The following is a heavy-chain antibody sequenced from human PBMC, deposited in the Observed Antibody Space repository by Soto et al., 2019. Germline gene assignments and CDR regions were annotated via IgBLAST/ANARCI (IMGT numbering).Heavy chain of an antibody. CDR2: IDYSGST. J-gene: IGHJ6*03. D-gene: IGHD4-17*01. CDR1: GGSISSGGYY. Sequence: QVQLQESGPGLVKPSQTLSLTCTVSGGSISSGGYYWSWIRQHPRKGLERIGYIDYSGSTYYNPSLKSRVTISVDTSKNQFSLKLSSVTAADTAVYYCARERATTVTTVSNYYYMDVWGKGTTVTVSS. CDR3: ARERATTVTTVSNYYYMDV. V-gene: IGHV4-31*03.